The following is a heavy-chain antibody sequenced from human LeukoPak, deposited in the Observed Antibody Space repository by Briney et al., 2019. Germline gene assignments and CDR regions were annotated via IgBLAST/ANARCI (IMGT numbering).Heavy chain of an antibody. CDR3: IRGGIRVSGIDAFDI. CDR2: IGIGDDT. CDR1: GFTFRDYD. J-gene: IGHJ3*02. V-gene: IGHV3-13*01. D-gene: IGHD5/OR15-5a*01. Sequence: PGGSLRLSCAASGFTFRDYDMHWVRQVPGRGLEWVSAIGIGDDTHYPDSVKGRFTLSRENAKNSLYLQMNTLRDGDTAVYYCIRGGIRVSGIDAFDIWGQGTMVTVSS.